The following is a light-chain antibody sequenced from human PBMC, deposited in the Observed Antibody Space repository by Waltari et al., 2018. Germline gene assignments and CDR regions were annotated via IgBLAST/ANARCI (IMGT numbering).Light chain of an antibody. V-gene: IGLV2-11*01. CDR2: AVS. J-gene: IGLJ1*01. Sequence: SALTQPRSVSGSPGQSVTISCTGTSRVVGGYHFGAWYQRPPGKAPELIIYAVSERPAVGAVRLYCSTTGNPPPLPSPGHQAGQAEGYYCCSHADSPTLGVFGTGTKVTVL. CDR1: SRVVGGYHF. CDR3: CSHADSPTLGV.